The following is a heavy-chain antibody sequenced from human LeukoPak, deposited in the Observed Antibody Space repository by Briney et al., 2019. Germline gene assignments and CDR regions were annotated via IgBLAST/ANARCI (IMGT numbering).Heavy chain of an antibody. CDR2: INPNSGGT. D-gene: IGHD6-13*01. V-gene: IGHV1-2*06. CDR3: ARDTFRMAAAGTDY. J-gene: IGHJ4*02. Sequence: GASVKVSCKASGYTFTGYYMHWVRQAPGQGLEWMGRINPNSGGTNYAQKFQGRVTMTRDTSISTAYMELSRLRSDDTAVYYCARDTFRMAAAGTDYWGQGTLVTVSS. CDR1: GYTFTGYY.